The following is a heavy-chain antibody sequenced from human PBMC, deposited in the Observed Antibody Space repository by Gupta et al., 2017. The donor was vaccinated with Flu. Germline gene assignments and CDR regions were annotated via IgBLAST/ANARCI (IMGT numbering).Heavy chain of an antibody. CDR2: VSGDRRTI. D-gene: IGHD1-7*01. Sequence: VRQAPVKGLYWVAVVSGDRRTICYADSVKGRFTISRDNSKNTVSLQMNSLNDDDTARYYCARERTYKLELEDWGQGTLVTVSS. CDR3: ARERTYKLELED. V-gene: IGHV3-30*04. J-gene: IGHJ4*02.